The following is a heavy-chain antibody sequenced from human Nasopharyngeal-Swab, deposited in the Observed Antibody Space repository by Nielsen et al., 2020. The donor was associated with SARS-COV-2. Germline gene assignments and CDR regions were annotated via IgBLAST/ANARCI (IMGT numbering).Heavy chain of an antibody. CDR2: IRYDGFNQ. Sequence: GESLKISCAASGFTFSSYGMHWVRPAPGEGLEWVAFIRYDGFNQHYVDSVKGRFTISRDSFKNTLYLQLNSLRAEDTAVYYCAKDHKMDSGGGVGYMDVWGKGTTVTVSS. CDR3: AKDHKMDSGGGVGYMDV. V-gene: IGHV3-30*02. CDR1: GFTFSSYG. J-gene: IGHJ6*03. D-gene: IGHD3-16*01.